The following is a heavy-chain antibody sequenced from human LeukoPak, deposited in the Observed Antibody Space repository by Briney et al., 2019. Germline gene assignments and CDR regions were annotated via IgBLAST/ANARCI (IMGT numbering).Heavy chain of an antibody. Sequence: SVKVSCKASGGTFNSYAISWVRQAPGQGLEWMGGIIPIFSTANYAQKFQGRVTITTDESTSTAYMELSSLRSEDTAVYYCARAEIPDYCSSTSCSMEGAFDIWGQGTMVTVSS. V-gene: IGHV1-69*05. CDR2: IIPIFSTA. CDR1: GGTFNSYA. D-gene: IGHD2-2*01. J-gene: IGHJ3*02. CDR3: ARAEIPDYCSSTSCSMEGAFDI.